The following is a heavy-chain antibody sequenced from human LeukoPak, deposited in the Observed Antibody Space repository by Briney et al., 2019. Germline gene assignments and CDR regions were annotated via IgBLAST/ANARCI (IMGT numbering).Heavy chain of an antibody. Sequence: GRSLRLSCAASGFTFSSYAMHWVRQAPGKGLEWVAVISYDGSNKYYADSVKGRFTISRDNSKNTVYLQMNSLRADDTAVYYCAREGAIVGNAFDIWGQGTMVSVSS. V-gene: IGHV3-30*04. J-gene: IGHJ3*02. CDR1: GFTFSSYA. D-gene: IGHD3-16*02. CDR2: ISYDGSNK. CDR3: AREGAIVGNAFDI.